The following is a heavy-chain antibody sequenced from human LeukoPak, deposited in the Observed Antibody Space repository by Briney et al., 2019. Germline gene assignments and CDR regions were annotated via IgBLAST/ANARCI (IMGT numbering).Heavy chain of an antibody. Sequence: GESLKISCKGSGYSFTNYRIGWVRQMPGKGLEWMGTIYPGDSDTRYSPPFQGQVTISVDKSISTAYLQWSSLKASDTAMYYCARRRTLRLDAFDPWGQGALVTVSS. CDR1: GYSFTNYR. CDR2: IYPGDSDT. CDR3: ARRRTLRLDAFDP. J-gene: IGHJ5*02. D-gene: IGHD5/OR15-5a*01. V-gene: IGHV5-51*01.